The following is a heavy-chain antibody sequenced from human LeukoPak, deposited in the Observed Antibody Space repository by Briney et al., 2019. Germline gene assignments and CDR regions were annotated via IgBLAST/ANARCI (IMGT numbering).Heavy chain of an antibody. D-gene: IGHD1-7*01. CDR1: GYTFTSYG. Sequence: ASVKVSCKASGYTFTSYGISWVRQAPGQGLEWMGWISAYNGNTNYAQKPQGRVTMTTDTSTSTAYKELRSLRSDDTAVYYCARGRTSISNWFDPWVQGTLVTVSS. CDR3: ARGRTSISNWFDP. V-gene: IGHV1-18*01. J-gene: IGHJ5*02. CDR2: ISAYNGNT.